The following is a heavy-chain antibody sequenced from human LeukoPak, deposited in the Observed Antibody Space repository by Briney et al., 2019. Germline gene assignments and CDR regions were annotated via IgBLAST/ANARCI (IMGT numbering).Heavy chain of an antibody. CDR2: IIPIFGTA. CDR1: GGTFNSYA. D-gene: IGHD1/OR15-1a*01. Sequence: SVTVSFTASGGTFNSYAISWVRQAPGQGLEWMGGIIPIFGTANYAQKFQGRVTITADKPTTTTYMELSSLRSEDTAVYYCARCYRRPNWNNGGWIDPWGQGTLVTVSS. CDR3: ARCYRRPNWNNGGWIDP. V-gene: IGHV1-69*06. J-gene: IGHJ5*02.